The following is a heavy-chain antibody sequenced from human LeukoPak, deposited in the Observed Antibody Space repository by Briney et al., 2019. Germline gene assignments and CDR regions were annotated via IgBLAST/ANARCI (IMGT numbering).Heavy chain of an antibody. V-gene: IGHV4-30-2*06. D-gene: IGHD5-18*01. J-gene: IGHJ6*03. Sequence: SETLSLTCAVSGGSISSGGYSWHWIRQSPGKGLEWIGYIFHNGSIYHNPSLESRVTISVDRSKNQFSLKLSSVTAADTAVYYCARAIQYYMDVWGKGTTVTVSS. CDR2: IFHNGSI. CDR1: GGSISSGGYS. CDR3: ARAIQYYMDV.